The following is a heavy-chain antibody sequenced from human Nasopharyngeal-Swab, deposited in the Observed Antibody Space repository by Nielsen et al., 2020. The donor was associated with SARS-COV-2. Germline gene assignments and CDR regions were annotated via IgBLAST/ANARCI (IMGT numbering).Heavy chain of an antibody. CDR2: ISGSGRSI. J-gene: IGHJ3*02. CDR1: GFNFSTYG. Sequence: GRSLRLSCAASGFNFSTYGMNWVRQAPGKGSERISFISGSGRSIFYADSVKGRFTISRDNAKNSLFLQLDGLRDEDSATYFCARVCRVGTTSDAFDIWCQGTKDIVAA. D-gene: IGHD1-26*01. CDR3: ARVCRVGTTSDAFDI. V-gene: IGHV3-48*02.